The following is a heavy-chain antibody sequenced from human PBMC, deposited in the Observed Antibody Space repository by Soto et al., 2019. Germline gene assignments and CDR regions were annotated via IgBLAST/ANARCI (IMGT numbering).Heavy chain of an antibody. CDR3: ATYDYYGSGSPPLGY. V-gene: IGHV1-24*01. CDR2: FDPEGGET. Sequence: GASVKVSCKVSGYTLTELSMHWVRQAPGKGLEWMGGFDPEGGETIYAQKFQGRVTMTEDTSTDTAYMELSSLRSEDTAVCYCATYDYYGSGSPPLGYWGQGTLVTVSS. CDR1: GYTLTELS. D-gene: IGHD3-10*01. J-gene: IGHJ4*02.